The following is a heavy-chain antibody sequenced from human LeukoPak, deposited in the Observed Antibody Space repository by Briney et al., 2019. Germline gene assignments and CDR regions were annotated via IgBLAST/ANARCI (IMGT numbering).Heavy chain of an antibody. CDR3: AREYSSSSGRRAFDI. CDR2: IYYSEST. J-gene: IGHJ3*02. Sequence: PSETLSLTCTVPGGSISGYYWSWIRQPPGKGLEWIGYIYYSESTNYNPSLKSRLTISIDTSENQFSLKLSSVTAADTAVYYCAREYSSSSGRRAFDIWGQGTMVTVSS. CDR1: GGSISGYY. D-gene: IGHD6-6*01. V-gene: IGHV4-59*08.